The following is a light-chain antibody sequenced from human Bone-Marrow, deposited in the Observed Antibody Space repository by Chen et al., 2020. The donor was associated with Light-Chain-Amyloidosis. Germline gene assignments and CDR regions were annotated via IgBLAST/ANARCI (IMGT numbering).Light chain of an antibody. Sequence: SYEPTQPPSVSVSPGQTARITCSGDDLPTKYAYWYQQKPGQAPVLVIHRDTERPSGISERCSGSSAGKTATLTIRGVQAEDEADYHCQSADSSGTYEVIFGGGTKLTVL. CDR1: DLPTKY. CDR3: QSADSSGTYEVI. CDR2: RDT. V-gene: IGLV3-25*03. J-gene: IGLJ2*01.